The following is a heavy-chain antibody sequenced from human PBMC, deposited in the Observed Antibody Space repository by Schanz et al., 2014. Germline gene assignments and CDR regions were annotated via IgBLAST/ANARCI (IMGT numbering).Heavy chain of an antibody. CDR3: ARGSSASLSRVWFDL. J-gene: IGHJ5*02. Sequence: EVQLVESGGGLVQPGGSLRLSCAASGFSFSIFAMTWVRQAPGKGLEWVSGISGSGGSTYDADSVKGRFTISRDNSKNTLYLQMNSLRAGDTAFYHCARGSSASLSRVWFDLCGQGTLVTVSS. V-gene: IGHV3-23*04. CDR2: ISGSGGST. D-gene: IGHD6-6*01. CDR1: GFSFSIFA.